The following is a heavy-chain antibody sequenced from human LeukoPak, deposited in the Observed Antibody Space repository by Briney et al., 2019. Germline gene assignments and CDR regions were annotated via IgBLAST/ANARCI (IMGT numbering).Heavy chain of an antibody. V-gene: IGHV4-39*01. CDR2: IYYSGST. CDR3: AGHVIDAFDSSGYYYFDY. CDR1: GGSISSSSYY. J-gene: IGHJ4*02. D-gene: IGHD3-22*01. Sequence: SEALSLTCTVSGGSISSSSYYWGWIRQPPGKGLEWIGSIYYSGSTYYNPSLKSRVTISVDTSKNQFSLKLSSVTAADTAVYYCAGHVIDAFDSSGYYYFDYWGQGTLVTVSS.